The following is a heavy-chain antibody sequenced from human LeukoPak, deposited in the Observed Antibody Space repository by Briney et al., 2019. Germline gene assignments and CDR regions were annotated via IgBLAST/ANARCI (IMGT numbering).Heavy chain of an antibody. V-gene: IGHV7-4-1*02. CDR1: GYSFNTYY. Sequence: ASVKVSCKASGYSFNTYYMNWVRQAPGQGLEWMGWINTNTGNPTYAQGFTGRFVFSLDTSVSTAYLQISSLKAEDTAVYYCARGYYDLDYYYYGMNVWGQGTTVTVSS. CDR3: ARGYYDLDYYYYGMNV. D-gene: IGHD3-22*01. J-gene: IGHJ6*02. CDR2: INTNTGNP.